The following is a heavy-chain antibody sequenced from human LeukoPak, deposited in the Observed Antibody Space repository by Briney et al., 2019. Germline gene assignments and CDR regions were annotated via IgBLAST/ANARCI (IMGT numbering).Heavy chain of an antibody. CDR1: GFSLSTSGVG. J-gene: IGHJ5*02. D-gene: IGHD6-13*01. Sequence: SGPTLVNPTQTLTLTCTFSGFSLSTSGVGVGWIRQPPGKALEWLALIYWNDDKRYSPSLKSRLTITKDTSKSQVVLTKSNMEPVDTATYYCAQEARIAAAGRGWFDPWGQGTLVTVSS. CDR2: IYWNDDK. CDR3: AQEARIAAAGRGWFDP. V-gene: IGHV2-5*01.